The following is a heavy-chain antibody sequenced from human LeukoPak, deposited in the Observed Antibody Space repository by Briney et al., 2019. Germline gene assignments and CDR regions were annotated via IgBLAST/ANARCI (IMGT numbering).Heavy chain of an antibody. D-gene: IGHD3-22*01. Sequence: GGSLRLSCAASGFTFNTYWMSWVRQAPGKGLEWVANIKQDGSEKYYVDSVKGRFTISRDNAKNSLYLQMNSLRAEDTAVYYCARDIPGPYYYDSSGYDYWGQGTLVTVSS. V-gene: IGHV3-7*01. CDR1: GFTFNTYW. J-gene: IGHJ4*02. CDR2: IKQDGSEK. CDR3: ARDIPGPYYYDSSGYDY.